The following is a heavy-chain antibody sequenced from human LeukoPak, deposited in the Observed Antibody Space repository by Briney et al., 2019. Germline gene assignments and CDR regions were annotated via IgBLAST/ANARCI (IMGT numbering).Heavy chain of an antibody. CDR2: IYYSGST. V-gene: IGHV4-31*03. D-gene: IGHD3-22*01. Sequence: SQTLSLTCTVSGDSISSPGYYWSWIRQHPGKGLESIGYIYYSGSTHFNPSLKSRVNISVASSRTQFSLKLSSVTAADTAVYYCARAPYDSSGYYSPDFEYWGPGTLVTVSS. J-gene: IGHJ4*02. CDR3: ARAPYDSSGYYSPDFEY. CDR1: GDSISSPGYY.